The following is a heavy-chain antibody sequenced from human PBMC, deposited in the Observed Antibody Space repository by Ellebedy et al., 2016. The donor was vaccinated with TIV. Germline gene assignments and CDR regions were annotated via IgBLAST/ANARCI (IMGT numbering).Heavy chain of an antibody. CDR1: GYTFTGYY. CDR2: INPNSGGT. V-gene: IGHV1-2*04. Sequence: AASVKVSCKASGYTFTGYYMHWVRQAPGQGLEWMGWINPNSGGTNYAQKFQGWVTMTRDTSISTAYMELSRLRSDDTAVYYCARDRGYSYGYFDYWGQGTLVTVSS. CDR3: ARDRGYSYGYFDY. J-gene: IGHJ4*02. D-gene: IGHD5-18*01.